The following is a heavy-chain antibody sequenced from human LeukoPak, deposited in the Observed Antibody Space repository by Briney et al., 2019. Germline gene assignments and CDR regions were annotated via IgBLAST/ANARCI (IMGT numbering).Heavy chain of an antibody. Sequence: GGSLRLSCAASGFTFSTYAMSWVRQIPGKGLEWVSAISGSDDGTYYADSVKGRFTISRDNPRNTLYLQMNTLIAEDTAVYFCAKSPVSSCRGSFCYPFDYWGQGNLVTVSS. J-gene: IGHJ4*02. CDR1: GFTFSTYA. V-gene: IGHV3-23*01. CDR3: AKSPVSSCRGSFCYPFDY. D-gene: IGHD2-15*01. CDR2: ISGSDDGT.